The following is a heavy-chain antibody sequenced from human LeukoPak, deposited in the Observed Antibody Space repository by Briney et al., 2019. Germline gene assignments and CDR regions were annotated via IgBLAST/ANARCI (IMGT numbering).Heavy chain of an antibody. CDR3: ASKSTDHGELRFDY. D-gene: IGHD4-17*01. CDR1: GDSTNTYF. V-gene: IGHV4-59*01. Sequence: SETLSLTCIISGDSTNTYFWSWIRQPPGKGLEWIGYFYYTGTTNYNPSLKSRVTISVDTSKNQFSLKVNSVTAADTGVYYCASKSTDHGELRFDYWGQGTLVTVSS. CDR2: FYYTGTT. J-gene: IGHJ4*02.